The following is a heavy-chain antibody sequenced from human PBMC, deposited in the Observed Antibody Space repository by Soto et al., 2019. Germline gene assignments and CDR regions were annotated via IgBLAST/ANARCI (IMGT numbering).Heavy chain of an antibody. J-gene: IGHJ6*02. Sequence: SETLSLTCSVSGGSLRSYYWSWIRQSPGEGLEWIGYIYYTGRAHYNPSLKSRVTISVDTSKNQFSLKLSSVTAADTAVYYCARLTYYYYGMDVWGQGTTVTVSS. V-gene: IGHV4-59*12. CDR1: GGSLRSYY. CDR2: IYYTGRA. CDR3: ARLTYYYYGMDV.